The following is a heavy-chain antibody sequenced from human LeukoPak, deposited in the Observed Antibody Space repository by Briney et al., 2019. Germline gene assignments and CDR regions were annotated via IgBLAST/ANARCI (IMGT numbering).Heavy chain of an antibody. CDR2: IYYSGST. CDR3: ARDRSLGIIDC. D-gene: IGHD3-16*01. J-gene: IGHJ4*02. CDR1: GGSFSGYY. Sequence: SETLSLTCAVYGGSFSGYYWSWIRQPPGKGLEWIGYIYYSGSTNYNPSLKSRVTISVDASKNHFSLKLSSVTAADTAVYYCARDRSLGIIDCWGQGALVTVSS. V-gene: IGHV4-59*01.